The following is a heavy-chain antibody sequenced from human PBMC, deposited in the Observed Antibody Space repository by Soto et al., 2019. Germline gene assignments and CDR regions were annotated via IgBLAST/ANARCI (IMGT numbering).Heavy chain of an antibody. Sequence: GASVKVSCKASGYTFTRSGISWVRQAPGQGPEWMGWISSYNGDTNYAQKLQGRVTMTTDTSTSTAYMELRSLRSDDTAVYYGARDGNCSNTRCQNCFDPWGQGTLVTFSS. D-gene: IGHD2-2*01. J-gene: IGHJ5*02. CDR1: GYTFTRSG. CDR3: ARDGNCSNTRCQNCFDP. V-gene: IGHV1-18*01. CDR2: ISSYNGDT.